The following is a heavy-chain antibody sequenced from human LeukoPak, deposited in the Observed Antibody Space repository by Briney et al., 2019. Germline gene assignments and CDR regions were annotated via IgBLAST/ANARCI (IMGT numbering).Heavy chain of an antibody. D-gene: IGHD1-26*01. V-gene: IGHV1-69*13. Sequence: ASVKVSCKASGGTFSSYAISWARQAPGQGLEWMGGIIPILGTANYAQKFQGRVTITADESTSTAYMELSSLRSEDTAVYYCAVGNYHYYYMDVWGKGTTVTVSS. CDR3: AVGNYHYYYMDV. J-gene: IGHJ6*03. CDR1: GGTFSSYA. CDR2: IIPILGTA.